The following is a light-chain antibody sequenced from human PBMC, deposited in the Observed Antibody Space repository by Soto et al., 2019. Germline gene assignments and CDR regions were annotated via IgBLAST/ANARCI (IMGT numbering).Light chain of an antibody. Sequence: QSVLTQPRSVSGSPGQSVTISCTGTSSDVGGYNYVSWYQQHPGKAPKLMIYDVSKRPSGVPDRFSGSKSDNTASLTISGLQAEDEADYYCCSYAGSYTFDVVFGGGTKLTVL. CDR3: CSYAGSYTFDVV. J-gene: IGLJ2*01. CDR1: SSDVGGYNY. V-gene: IGLV2-11*01. CDR2: DVS.